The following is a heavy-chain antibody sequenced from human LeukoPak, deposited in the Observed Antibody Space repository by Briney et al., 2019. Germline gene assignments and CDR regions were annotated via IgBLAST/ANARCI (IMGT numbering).Heavy chain of an antibody. V-gene: IGHV1-2*02. Sequence: ASVKVSCQASAYTFTGYYLHWVRQAPGQGLPWMGWIDPNNGDTEYAQKFQGRVTMTRDRSISTAYMELGRLTSDDTAVYYCARRSRNGLDAFDIWGQGTMVTVSS. CDR3: ARRSRNGLDAFDI. D-gene: IGHD1-14*01. J-gene: IGHJ3*02. CDR1: AYTFTGYY. CDR2: IDPNNGDT.